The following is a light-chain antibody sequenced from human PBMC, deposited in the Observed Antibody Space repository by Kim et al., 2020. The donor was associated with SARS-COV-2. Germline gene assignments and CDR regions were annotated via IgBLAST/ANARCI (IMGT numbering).Light chain of an antibody. J-gene: IGLJ3*02. V-gene: IGLV1-44*01. CDR3: ASWDDRLDGRV. CDR1: RSNIGSNT. CDR2: SNN. Sequence: QSALTQPPSVSGTPGQMVTISCSGSRSNIGSNTVNWFQQFLGTAPKLLIFSNNRRPAGVPDRFSGSKSGTSASLAVSGLQSEDEADYYCASWDDRLDGRVFGGGTKLTVL.